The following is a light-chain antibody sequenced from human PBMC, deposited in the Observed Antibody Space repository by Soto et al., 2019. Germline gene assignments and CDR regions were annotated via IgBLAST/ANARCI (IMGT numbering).Light chain of an antibody. CDR2: LGS. Sequence: DLVMTQSPLSLPVTPGEPASISCRSSQSLLHSNGYNYLDWYLQKPGQSPQLLIYLGSNRASGVPDRFSGSGSGTDFTLKISRVEAEDVGVYYCMQALQKGTFGQGTKLEIK. V-gene: IGKV2-28*01. CDR3: MQALQKGT. J-gene: IGKJ2*01. CDR1: QSLLHSNGYNY.